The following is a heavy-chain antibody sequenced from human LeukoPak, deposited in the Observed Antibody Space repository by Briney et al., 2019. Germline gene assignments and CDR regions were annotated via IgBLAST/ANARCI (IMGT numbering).Heavy chain of an antibody. CDR2: INQSGST. CDR3: VVVEGPPTSSYYTAV. CDR1: GASVSAYY. J-gene: IGHJ6*03. D-gene: IGHD2-15*01. Sequence: SETLSLTCAVYGASVSAYYWSWIRQPPGKGLEWIVEINQSGSTNYNPSLKTRVTISIDTSNNPLALNLISLTAPHTALYFRVVVEGPPTSSYYTAVWGKPTTV. V-gene: IGHV4-34*01.